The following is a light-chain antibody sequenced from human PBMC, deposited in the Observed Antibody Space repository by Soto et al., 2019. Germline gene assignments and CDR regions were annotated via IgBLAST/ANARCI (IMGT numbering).Light chain of an antibody. CDR1: QSVSSNY. CDR3: QQNGSSPIT. J-gene: IGKJ5*01. V-gene: IGKV3-20*01. Sequence: EIVLTQSPGTLSLSPGERGTLSCRASQSVSSNYLAWYQQKPGQAPRLRIERTSTRTAAIPDRVSGSGSGTAFALTISRLEPEDFAVYYCQQNGSSPITFGQGTRLQI. CDR2: RTS.